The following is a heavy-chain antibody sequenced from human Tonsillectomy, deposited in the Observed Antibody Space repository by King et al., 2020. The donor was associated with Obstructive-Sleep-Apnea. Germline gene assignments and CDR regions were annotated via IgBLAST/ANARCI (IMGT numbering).Heavy chain of an antibody. CDR1: GGSFSDYY. CDR2: INHSGST. Sequence: VQLQQWGAGLLKPSETLSLTCAVYGGSFSDYYWSWIRQPPGKGLEWIGEINHSGSTNYNPSLKSRVTISVDTSKNQFSLNLSSVTAADTAVYYCARGEGVYGAYRGFDYWGQGTLVTVSS. CDR3: ARGEGVYGAYRGFDY. J-gene: IGHJ4*02. D-gene: IGHD4-17*01. V-gene: IGHV4-34*01.